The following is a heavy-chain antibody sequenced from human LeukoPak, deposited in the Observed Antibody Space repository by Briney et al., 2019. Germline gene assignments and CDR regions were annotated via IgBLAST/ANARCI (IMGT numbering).Heavy chain of an antibody. J-gene: IGHJ4*02. D-gene: IGHD5-12*01. CDR2: IRYDGSNK. V-gene: IGHV3-30*02. Sequence: GGSLRLSCAASGFTFSSYGMHWVRRAPGKGLEWVAFIRYDGSNKYYADSVKGRFTISRDNSKNTLYLQMNSLRAEDTAVYYCAKEGQGVLYSGYFFQRRRETEFDYWGQGTLVTVSS. CDR3: AKEGQGVLYSGYFFQRRRETEFDY. CDR1: GFTFSSYG.